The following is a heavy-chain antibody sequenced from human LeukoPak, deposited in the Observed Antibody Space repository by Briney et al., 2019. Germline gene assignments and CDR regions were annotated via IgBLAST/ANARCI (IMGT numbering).Heavy chain of an antibody. Sequence: PSETLSLTCTVSGGSISSYYWSWIRQPAGRGLEWIGRIYTSGSTNYNPSLKSRVTMSVDTSKNQFSLKLSSVTAADTAVYYCARDIEATGHFDYWAREPWSPSPQ. CDR1: GGSISSYY. J-gene: IGHJ4*02. V-gene: IGHV4-4*07. CDR2: IYTSGST. CDR3: ARDIEATGHFDY. D-gene: IGHD5-12*01.